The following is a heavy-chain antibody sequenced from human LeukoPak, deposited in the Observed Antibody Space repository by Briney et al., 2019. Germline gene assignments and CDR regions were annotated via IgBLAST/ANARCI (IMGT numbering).Heavy chain of an antibody. V-gene: IGHV3-21*01. Sequence: TGGSLRLSYAASGFTFSSYSMNWVRQAPGKGLEWVSSISSSSSYIYYADSVKGRFTISRDNAKNSLYLQMNSLRAEDTAVYYCARVGGRDSSGYTDYWGQGTLVTVSS. D-gene: IGHD3-22*01. CDR3: ARVGGRDSSGYTDY. CDR1: GFTFSSYS. J-gene: IGHJ4*02. CDR2: ISSSSSYI.